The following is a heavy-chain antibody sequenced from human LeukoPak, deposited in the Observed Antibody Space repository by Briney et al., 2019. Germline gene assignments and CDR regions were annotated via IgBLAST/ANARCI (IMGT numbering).Heavy chain of an antibody. J-gene: IGHJ3*02. CDR1: GYTFTSYY. V-gene: IGHV1-46*01. D-gene: IGHD3-22*01. CDR3: AREFVTYYDSSGYRDAFDI. CDR2: INPSGGST. Sequence: ASVKVSCTASGYTFTSYYMHWVRQAPGQGLEWMGIINPSGGSTTYAQKFQGRVTMTRDTSTSTVYMELNSLRSEDTAVYYCAREFVTYYDSSGYRDAFDIWGQGTMVTVSS.